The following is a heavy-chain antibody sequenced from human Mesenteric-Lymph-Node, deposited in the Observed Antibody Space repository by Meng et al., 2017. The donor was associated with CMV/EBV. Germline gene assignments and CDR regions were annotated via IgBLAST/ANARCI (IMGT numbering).Heavy chain of an antibody. CDR2: ISSRSSYI. CDR3: ARAGGSGSYSGIDY. V-gene: IGHV3-21*04. D-gene: IGHD1-26*01. CDR1: GFTFSSYS. J-gene: IGHJ4*02. Sequence: GESLKISCAASGFTFSSYSMNWVRQAPGKGLEWVSSISSRSSYIYYADSLKGRLTISRDNAKNSLYLQMDSLRAEDTALYYCARAGGSGSYSGIDYWGQGTLVTVSS.